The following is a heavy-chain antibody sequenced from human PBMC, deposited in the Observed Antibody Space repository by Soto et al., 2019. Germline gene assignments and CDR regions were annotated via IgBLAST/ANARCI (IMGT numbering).Heavy chain of an antibody. CDR3: ARVYFLDY. CDR2: INEDGSER. CDR1: GFTFSTYW. Sequence: GGSLRLSCAASGFTFSTYWMSWVRQTPGKGLEWVANINEDGSERYYVDSVKGRFTISRDNAKNSLYLQMNSLRGEDTAVYYCARVYFLDYWGQGTLVTVSS. D-gene: IGHD2-8*01. V-gene: IGHV3-7*05. J-gene: IGHJ4*02.